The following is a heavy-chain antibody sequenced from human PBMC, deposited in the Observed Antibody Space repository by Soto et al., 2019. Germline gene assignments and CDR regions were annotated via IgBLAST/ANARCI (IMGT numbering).Heavy chain of an antibody. Sequence: PSQTLSRTCAISGDSVSSNSAAWHWIRQSPSRGLEWLGRIYYSSKWYTNYAESVKSRISINPDTAKSQFSLQLNSVTPEDTAVYYCVRDIDAGFAPHWFDPWGQGSPVTVSS. CDR1: GDSVSSNSAA. V-gene: IGHV6-1*01. J-gene: IGHJ5*02. CDR3: VRDIDAGFAPHWFDP. CDR2: IYYSSKWYT. D-gene: IGHD2-15*01.